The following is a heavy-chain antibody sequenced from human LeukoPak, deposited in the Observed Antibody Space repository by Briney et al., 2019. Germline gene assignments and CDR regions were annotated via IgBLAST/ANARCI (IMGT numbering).Heavy chain of an antibody. CDR1: GGSFSGYC. CDR2: INHSGST. V-gene: IGHV4-34*01. J-gene: IGHJ6*02. Sequence: SETLSLTCAVYGGSFSGYCWSWIRQPPGKGLEWIGEINHSGSTNYNPSLKSRVTISVDTSKNQFSLKLSSVTAADTAVYYCARVHIVVVPAARYYYYYGMDVWGQGTSVTVSS. D-gene: IGHD2-2*01. CDR3: ARVHIVVVPAARYYYYYGMDV.